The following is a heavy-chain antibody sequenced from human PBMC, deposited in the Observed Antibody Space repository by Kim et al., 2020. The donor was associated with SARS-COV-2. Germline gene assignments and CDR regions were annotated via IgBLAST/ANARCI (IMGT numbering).Heavy chain of an antibody. V-gene: IGHV4-39*01. CDR3: ARLGPSWDKPMDS. D-gene: IGHD7-27*01. CDR1: GDSISSSTYY. J-gene: IGHJ5*01. CDR2: IYYTGST. Sequence: SETLSLTCTVSGDSISSSTYYWGWIRQPPGKGLEWIGTIYYTGSTYYNPSLKSRVTISADMSNNQFSLKLSSVTAADTALYYCARLGPSWDKPMDSSG.